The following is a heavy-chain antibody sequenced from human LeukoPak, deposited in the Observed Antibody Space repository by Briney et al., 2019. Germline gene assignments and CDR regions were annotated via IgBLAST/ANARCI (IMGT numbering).Heavy chain of an antibody. CDR2: XXSDPXYI. J-gene: IGHJ5*02. Sequence: GGSLRLSCAASGFIISDFTXXXVXXXXXXXXXXXXSXXSDPXYIYYADLVKGRFTISRDNAXXSLSLEMDSLRVEDTAVYFCARDLRHIGASDYSDSPSWGPGTLVTVSS. CDR3: ARDLRHIGASDYSDSPS. V-gene: IGHV3-21*06. CDR1: GFIISDFT. D-gene: IGHD4/OR15-4a*01.